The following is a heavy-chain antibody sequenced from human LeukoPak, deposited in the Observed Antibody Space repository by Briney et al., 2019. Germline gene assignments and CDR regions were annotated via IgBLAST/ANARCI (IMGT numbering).Heavy chain of an antibody. Sequence: PGGSLRLSCAASGFTFDDYAMHWVRQAPGKGLEWVSGISWNSGSIGYADSVKGRFTISRDNAKNSLYLQMNSLRAEDTALYYCAKGSYGYSLDYWGQGTLVTVSS. D-gene: IGHD5-18*01. J-gene: IGHJ4*02. V-gene: IGHV3-9*01. CDR3: AKGSYGYSLDY. CDR1: GFTFDDYA. CDR2: ISWNSGSI.